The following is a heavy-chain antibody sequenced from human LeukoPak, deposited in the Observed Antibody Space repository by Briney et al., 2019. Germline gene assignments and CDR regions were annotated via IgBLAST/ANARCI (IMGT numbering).Heavy chain of an antibody. J-gene: IGHJ3*02. Sequence: SETLSLTCAVYGGSFSGYYWSWIRQPPGKGLEWIGEINHSGSTNYNPSLKSRVTISVDTSKNQFSLKLSSVTAADTAVYYCASAPMKDTWGQGTMVTVSS. CDR3: ASAPMKDT. V-gene: IGHV4-34*01. CDR2: INHSGST. CDR1: GGSFSGYY.